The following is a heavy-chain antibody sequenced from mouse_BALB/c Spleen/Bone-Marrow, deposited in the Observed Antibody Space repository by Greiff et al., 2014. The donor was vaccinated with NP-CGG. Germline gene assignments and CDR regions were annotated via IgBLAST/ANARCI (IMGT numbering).Heavy chain of an antibody. Sequence: EVMLVESGGGLVKPGGSLKLSCAASGFTFSSYAMSWVRQTPEKRLEWVATISSGGSYTYYPDSVKGRFTISRDNAKNTLYLQMSSLKSEDTAMYYCTKIYYGYDGGYYYAMDYWGQGTSATVSS. J-gene: IGHJ4*01. V-gene: IGHV5-6-4*01. CDR2: ISSGGSYT. CDR3: TKIYYGYDGGYYYAMDY. D-gene: IGHD2-2*01. CDR1: GFTFSSYA.